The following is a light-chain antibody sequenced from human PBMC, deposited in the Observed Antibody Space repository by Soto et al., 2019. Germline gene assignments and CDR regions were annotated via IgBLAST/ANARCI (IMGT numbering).Light chain of an antibody. Sequence: ETVMTQSPAALSVSPGERATLSCRASQNVYNNLAWYQQKPGQAPRLLIYHASSRATGIPARFSGSGSGTEFPLTISSLQSEDFAVYYCQQYNEWPLTFGGGTKVEIK. V-gene: IGKV3-15*01. J-gene: IGKJ4*01. CDR3: QQYNEWPLT. CDR2: HAS. CDR1: QNVYNN.